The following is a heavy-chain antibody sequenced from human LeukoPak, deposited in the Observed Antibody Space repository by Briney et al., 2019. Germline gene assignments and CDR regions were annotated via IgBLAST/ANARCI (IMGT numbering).Heavy chain of an antibody. CDR3: ARDFREGAFDY. Sequence: GGSLRLSCAASGFTFSSYAMHWVRQAPGKGLEWVAVISYDGSNKYYADSVKGRFTISRDNSKNTLYLQMNSLRAEDTAVYYCARDFREGAFDYWGQGTLVTVSS. V-gene: IGHV3-30*04. J-gene: IGHJ4*02. D-gene: IGHD3-10*01. CDR1: GFTFSSYA. CDR2: ISYDGSNK.